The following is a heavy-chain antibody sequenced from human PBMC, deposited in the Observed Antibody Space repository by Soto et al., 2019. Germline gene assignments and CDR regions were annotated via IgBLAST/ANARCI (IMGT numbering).Heavy chain of an antibody. D-gene: IGHD4-17*01. V-gene: IGHV3-64*01. CDR3: ARGDDYVPFES. J-gene: IGHJ4*02. CDR1: GFIFSAYP. Sequence: EVQLVESGGGLVQPGGSLRLSCAASGFIFSAYPMHWFRQAPGKGLEYVSAIRTNGGSTYYANSVKGRFTISRDNSKNTLYLQMGSLRPEDMAIYYCARGDDYVPFESWGQGTVVTVSS. CDR2: IRTNGGST.